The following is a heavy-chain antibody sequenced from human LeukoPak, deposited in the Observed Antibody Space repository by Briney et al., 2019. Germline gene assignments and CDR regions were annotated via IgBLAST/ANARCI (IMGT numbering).Heavy chain of an antibody. J-gene: IGHJ5*02. D-gene: IGHD1-26*01. CDR1: GFTFSDYN. CDR3: ARDRSSGRTDWLDP. Sequence: GGSLRLSCAASGFTFSDYNMRWIRQAPGKGLEWVSSISRSGSTKYYADSVKGRFTISRDNAENSLHLQMNSLRAEDTAVYYCARDRSSGRTDWLDPWGQGTLVTVSS. CDR2: ISRSGSTK. V-gene: IGHV3-11*04.